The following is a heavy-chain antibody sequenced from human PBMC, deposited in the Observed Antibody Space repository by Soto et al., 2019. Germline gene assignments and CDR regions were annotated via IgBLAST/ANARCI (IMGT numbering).Heavy chain of an antibody. V-gene: IGHV1-69*05. J-gene: IGHJ5*02. Sequence: CNESRGRFESNSRRSAQQYHRQGLEWMGRIIPIFGTATYAQKFLGRATMTRDTSTGTLYMELSSLRSEDSAIYFCARGGDIVVVTAPLDHWGQGTLVTVSS. D-gene: IGHD2-21*02. CDR1: RGRFESNS. CDR2: IIPIFGTA. CDR3: ARGGDIVVVTAPLDH.